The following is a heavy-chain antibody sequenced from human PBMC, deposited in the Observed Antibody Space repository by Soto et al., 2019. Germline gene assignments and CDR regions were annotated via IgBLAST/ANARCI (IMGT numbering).Heavy chain of an antibody. V-gene: IGHV1-18*01. CDR1: GYTFTSYG. Sequence: ASVKVSCKASGYTFTSYGISWVRQAPGQGLEWMGWISAYNGNTNYAQKLQGRVTMATYTSTSTAYMELRSLRSDDTAVYYCARDQLLWFGEFINYYYYYMDVWGKGTTVTVSS. CDR2: ISAYNGNT. CDR3: ARDQLLWFGEFINYYYYYMDV. J-gene: IGHJ6*03. D-gene: IGHD3-10*01.